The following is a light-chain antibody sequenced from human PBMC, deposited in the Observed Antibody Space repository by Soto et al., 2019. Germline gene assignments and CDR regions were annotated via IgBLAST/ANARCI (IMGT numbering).Light chain of an antibody. Sequence: QSVLTQPPSVSWAPGQMITISCTVIITNIGAGYDVHWYQQLPGTAPKLLIYGNSNRPSGVPDRFSGSKSGTSASLAITGLQAEDEADYYCQSYDSSLSGYVFGTGTKLTVL. J-gene: IGLJ1*01. CDR2: GNS. CDR1: ITNIGAGYD. CDR3: QSYDSSLSGYV. V-gene: IGLV1-40*01.